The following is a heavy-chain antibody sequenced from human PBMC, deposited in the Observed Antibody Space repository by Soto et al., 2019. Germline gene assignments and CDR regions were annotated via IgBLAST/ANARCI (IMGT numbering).Heavy chain of an antibody. D-gene: IGHD3-10*01. CDR1: GYTFTSYG. J-gene: IGHJ4*02. Sequence: VASVKVSCKASGYTFTSYGISWVRQAPGQGLEWMGWISAYNGNTNYAQKLQGRVTMTTDTSTSTANMELASLTSEDTAVYYCAREPKESFYFDYWGQGTLVTVSS. CDR2: ISAYNGNT. V-gene: IGHV1-18*01. CDR3: AREPKESFYFDY.